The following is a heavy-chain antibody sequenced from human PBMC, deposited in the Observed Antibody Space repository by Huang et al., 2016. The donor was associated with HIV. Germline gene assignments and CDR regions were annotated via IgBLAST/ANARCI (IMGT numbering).Heavy chain of an antibody. CDR3: ARNHDFWRGRMFAISYFDV. V-gene: IGHV4-39*01. CDR1: GGSINTGRYY. CDR2: LSYTGKM. J-gene: IGHJ2*01. D-gene: IGHD3-3*01. Sequence: QMRFQESGPGLVKPSGNLSLTCNVSGGSINTGRYYWDWIRPPPGRGLEWVGSLSYTGKMSYDPSLKGRLTMSADTSKNQFSLNLSSVTAADTAIYYCARNHDFWRGRMFAISYFDVWGRGTLVTVAS.